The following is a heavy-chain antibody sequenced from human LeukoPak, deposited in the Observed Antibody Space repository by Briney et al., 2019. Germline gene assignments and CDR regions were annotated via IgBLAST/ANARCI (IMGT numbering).Heavy chain of an antibody. V-gene: IGHV3-74*01. J-gene: IGHJ6*03. Sequence: GGSLRLSCAASGFTFSSYWMHWVRQAPGKGLVWVSRINSGGSSTSYADSVKGRFTISRDNAKNTLYLQMNSLRAEDTAVYYCARDQPLRLRQLYYYYMDVWGKGTTVTVSS. CDR2: INSGGSST. CDR1: GFTFSSYW. D-gene: IGHD6-25*01. CDR3: ARDQPLRLRQLYYYYMDV.